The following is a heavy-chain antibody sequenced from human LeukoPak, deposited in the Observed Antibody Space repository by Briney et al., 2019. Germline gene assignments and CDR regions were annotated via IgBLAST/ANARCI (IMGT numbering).Heavy chain of an antibody. Sequence: GGSLRLSCAASGFTFDDYAMHWVRQAPGKGLGWVSGISWNSGSIGYADSVKGRFTISRDNAKNSLYLQMNSLRAEDTALYYCAKAHLLFPGDILVVDGMDVWGQGTTVTVSS. CDR3: AKAHLLFPGDILVVDGMDV. J-gene: IGHJ6*02. D-gene: IGHD2-15*01. V-gene: IGHV3-9*01. CDR1: GFTFDDYA. CDR2: ISWNSGSI.